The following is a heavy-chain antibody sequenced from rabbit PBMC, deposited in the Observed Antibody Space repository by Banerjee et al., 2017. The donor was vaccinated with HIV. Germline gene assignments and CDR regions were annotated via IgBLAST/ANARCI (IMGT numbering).Heavy chain of an antibody. CDR2: IGAGSSGTT. J-gene: IGHJ4*01. D-gene: IGHD2-1*01. Sequence: QSLEESGGDLVKPGASLTLTCTASGFSFSSIYYMCWVRQAPGKGLEWIACIGAGSSGTTAYASWAKGRFTISRTSSTTVTLQMTSLTAADTATYFCARGGTIATMSLWGPGTLVTVS. V-gene: IGHV1S40*01. CDR3: ARGGTIATMSL. CDR1: GFSFSSIYY.